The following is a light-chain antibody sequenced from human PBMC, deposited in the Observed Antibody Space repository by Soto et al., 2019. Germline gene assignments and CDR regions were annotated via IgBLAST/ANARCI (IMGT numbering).Light chain of an antibody. CDR1: QSISSDH. J-gene: IGKJ3*01. V-gene: IGKV3-20*01. CDR2: GAS. Sequence: EIVLTQSPGILSLSPGERATLACRASQSISSDHLAWYQQRPGQSPRLLIYGASSRTTGVPDRFSGSGSGTDLTLTISRLEPEDFAVYYCQHYRSAPFTFGPGTKLDIK. CDR3: QHYRSAPFT.